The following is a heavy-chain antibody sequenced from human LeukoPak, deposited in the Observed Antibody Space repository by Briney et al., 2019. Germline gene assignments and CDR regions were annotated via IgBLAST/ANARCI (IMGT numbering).Heavy chain of an antibody. CDR1: GFTFKSYG. D-gene: IGHD6-13*01. V-gene: IGHV3-33*01. J-gene: IGHJ4*02. CDR3: ARVSGYSGTWYVDY. Sequence: SGRSLRLSCVASGFTFKSYGMHWVRQAPGKGLEWVAIIWCDGSNKYYADFVKGRFTTSRDNSKNTLYLQMNSLRADDTAVYYCARVSGYSGTWYVDYWGQGTLVTVSS. CDR2: IWCDGSNK.